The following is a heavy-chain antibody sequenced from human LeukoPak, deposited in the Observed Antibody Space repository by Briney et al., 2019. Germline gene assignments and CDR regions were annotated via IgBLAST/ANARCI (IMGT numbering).Heavy chain of an antibody. CDR2: VYYTGTT. CDR1: GDSISGADYY. CDR3: ARGYYDFSS. V-gene: IGHV4-30-4*02. Sequence: PSETLSLTCTVSGDSISGADYYWSWIRQPPGKGLEWIGYVYYTGTTFYNPSLKSRLAISVDTSKNQFSLKLSSVTAADTAVYYCARGYYDFSSWGQGTLVTVSS. J-gene: IGHJ4*02. D-gene: IGHD3-3*01.